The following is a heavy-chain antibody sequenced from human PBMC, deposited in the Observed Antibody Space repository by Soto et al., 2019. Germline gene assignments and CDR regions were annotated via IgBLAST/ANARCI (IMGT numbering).Heavy chain of an antibody. CDR3: ARAIENYDFWSGYYNTPFDY. V-gene: IGHV1-69*02. Sequence: GASVKVSCKASGGTFSSYTISWVRQAPGQGLEWMGRIIPILGIANYAQKFQGRVTITADKSTSTAYMELSSLRSEDTAVYYCARAIENYDFWSGYYNTPFDYWGQGTLVTVSS. CDR2: IIPILGIA. D-gene: IGHD3-3*01. J-gene: IGHJ4*02. CDR1: GGTFSSYT.